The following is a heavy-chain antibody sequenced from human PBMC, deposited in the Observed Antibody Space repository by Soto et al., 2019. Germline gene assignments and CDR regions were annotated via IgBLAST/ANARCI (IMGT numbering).Heavy chain of an antibody. Sequence: GGSLRLSCAASGFTFRSYGMHWVRQAPGKGLEWVAVISYDGNNKYYADSVKGRLTISRDNSKNTVSLQMNSLRVEDTAVYYCAKERTQHFDYWGQGVPVTVS. D-gene: IGHD1-1*01. J-gene: IGHJ4*02. CDR3: AKERTQHFDY. CDR2: ISYDGNNK. CDR1: GFTFRSYG. V-gene: IGHV3-30*18.